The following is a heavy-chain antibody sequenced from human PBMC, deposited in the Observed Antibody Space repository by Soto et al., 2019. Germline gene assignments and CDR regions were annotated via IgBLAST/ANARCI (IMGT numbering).Heavy chain of an antibody. Sequence: QVQLVESGGGVVQPGRSLRLSCAASGFTFSSYAMHWVRQAPGKGLEWVAVISYDGSNKYYADSVKGRFTISRDNSKNTLYLQMNGLRAEDTAVYYCARDIQSRRPGPTFDYWGQGALVTVSS. D-gene: IGHD1-1*01. CDR2: ISYDGSNK. J-gene: IGHJ4*02. CDR1: GFTFSSYA. CDR3: ARDIQSRRPGPTFDY. V-gene: IGHV3-30-3*01.